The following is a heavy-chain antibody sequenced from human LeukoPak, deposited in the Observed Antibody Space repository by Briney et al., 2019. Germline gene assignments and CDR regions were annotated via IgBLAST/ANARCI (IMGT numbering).Heavy chain of an antibody. V-gene: IGHV1-8*01. CDR1: GYTFTSYD. CDR3: ARAKDYYYYYGMDV. J-gene: IGHJ6*02. CDR2: MNPNSGNT. Sequence: ASVKVSCKASGYTFTSYDINWVRQATGQGLEWMGWMNPNSGNTGCAQKFQGRVTMTRNTSISTAYMELSSLRSEDTAVYYCARAKDYYYYYGMDVWGQGTTVTVSS.